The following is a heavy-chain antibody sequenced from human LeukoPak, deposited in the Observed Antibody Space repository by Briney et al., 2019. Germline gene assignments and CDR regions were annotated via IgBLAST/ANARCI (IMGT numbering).Heavy chain of an antibody. CDR2: ISWDGNTNT. D-gene: IGHD5-24*01. V-gene: IGHV3-43D*03. Sequence: GGSLRLSCAASGFPFDEYAMHWVRQTPGQGLEWVSLISWDGNTNTDYADSVKGRFTVSRDNLKSSLYLKLNNLRTEDTALYYCVKGGYNGNFDYWGQGTLVTVSS. J-gene: IGHJ4*02. CDR3: VKGGYNGNFDY. CDR1: GFPFDEYA.